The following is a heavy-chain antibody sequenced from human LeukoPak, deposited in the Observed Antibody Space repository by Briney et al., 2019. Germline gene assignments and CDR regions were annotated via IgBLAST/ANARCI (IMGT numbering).Heavy chain of an antibody. Sequence: GASVKVSCKVSGYTLTELSMHWVRQAPGKGLEWMGGFDPEDGETIYAQKFQGRVTMTEDTSTDTAHMELSSLRSEDTAVYYCARDRGTRRDGYNLYYFDYWGQGTLVTVSS. D-gene: IGHD5-24*01. CDR1: GYTLTELS. CDR3: ARDRGTRRDGYNLYYFDY. V-gene: IGHV1-24*01. J-gene: IGHJ4*02. CDR2: FDPEDGET.